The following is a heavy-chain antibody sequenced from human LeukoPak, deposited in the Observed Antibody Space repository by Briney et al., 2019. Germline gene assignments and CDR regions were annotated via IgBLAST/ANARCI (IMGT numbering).Heavy chain of an antibody. V-gene: IGHV3-23*01. D-gene: IGHD6-19*01. Sequence: GESLKISCAASGFTFSSYVMSWVRQAPGKGLEWVSAITGSGDSTYYADSVKGRFTISRDNSKNTLYLQMNSLRAEDTAVYYCAKRGPAGAGKSPDYFEYWGQGTLVTVSS. J-gene: IGHJ4*02. CDR1: GFTFSSYV. CDR3: AKRGPAGAGKSPDYFEY. CDR2: ITGSGDST.